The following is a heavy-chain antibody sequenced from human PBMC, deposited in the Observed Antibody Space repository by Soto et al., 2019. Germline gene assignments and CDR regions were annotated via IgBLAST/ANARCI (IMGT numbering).Heavy chain of an antibody. V-gene: IGHV3-23*01. J-gene: IGHJ1*01. Sequence: GGSLRLSCEASGFTFSSYAMSWVRQAPGKGLEWVSGISGGGSTTYYADSVKGRFTISRDNSKNTLYLQVNSLRAEDTAVYYCARDQAAGGTISRYFQDWGQGTLVSVSS. D-gene: IGHD6-13*01. CDR3: ARDQAAGGTISRYFQD. CDR1: GFTFSSYA. CDR2: ISGGGSTT.